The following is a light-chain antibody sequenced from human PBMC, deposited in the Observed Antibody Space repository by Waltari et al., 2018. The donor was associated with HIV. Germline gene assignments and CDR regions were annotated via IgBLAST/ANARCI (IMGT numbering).Light chain of an antibody. J-gene: IGKJ4*01. CDR3: QQYDNLPLT. Sequence: DIQMTQSPSSLSASVGDRVTITCQASQDIRYYLNWYQRKPGKAPKFLIYDASNLETGVPSRFSGSGSGTDFTFTISSLQPEDIATYYCQQYDNLPLTFGGGTTVELK. CDR2: DAS. V-gene: IGKV1-33*01. CDR1: QDIRYY.